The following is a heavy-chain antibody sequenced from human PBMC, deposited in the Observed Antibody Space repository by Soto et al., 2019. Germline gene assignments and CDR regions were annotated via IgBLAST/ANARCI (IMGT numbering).Heavy chain of an antibody. Sequence: EVHLVESGGGLVQPGGSLRLSCAASGFTFSDHYMDWVRQAPGKGLEWVGRIRNKAKSYTTEYAASVKGRFTVSRDDSKSLVYLQMNSLKTEDTAVYFCTRESYGAPDFWGQGTLVTVSS. V-gene: IGHV3-72*01. CDR2: IRNKAKSYTT. CDR1: GFTFSDHY. J-gene: IGHJ4*02. D-gene: IGHD3-10*01. CDR3: TRESYGAPDF.